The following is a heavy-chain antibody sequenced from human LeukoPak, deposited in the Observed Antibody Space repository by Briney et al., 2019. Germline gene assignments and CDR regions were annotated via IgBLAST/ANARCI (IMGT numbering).Heavy chain of an antibody. J-gene: IGHJ4*02. CDR3: ARDYAGSRSYYNPPLIY. D-gene: IGHD3-10*01. V-gene: IGHV3-21*01. CDR2: ISSSSSYI. Sequence: PGGSLRLSCAASGFTFSSYSMNWVRQAPGKGLEWVSSISSSSSYIYYADSVKGRFTISRDNAKNSLYLQMNSLRAEDTAVYYCARDYAGSRSYYNPPLIYWGQGTLVTVSS. CDR1: GFTFSSYS.